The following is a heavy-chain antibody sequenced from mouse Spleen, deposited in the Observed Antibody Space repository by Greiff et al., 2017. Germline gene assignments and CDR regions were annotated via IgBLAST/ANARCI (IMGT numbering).Heavy chain of an antibody. CDR1: GYTFTSYW. J-gene: IGHJ1*01. CDR2: IDPSDSYT. CDR3: ARGDYEGQTYWYFDV. D-gene: IGHD2-4*01. V-gene: IGHV1-59*01. Sequence: VQLQQPGAELVRPGTSVKLSCKASGYTFTSYWMHWVKQRPGQGLEWIGVIDPSDSYTNYNQKFKGKATLTVDTSSSTAYMQLSSLTSEDSAVYYCARGDYEGQTYWYFDVWGAGTTVTVSS.